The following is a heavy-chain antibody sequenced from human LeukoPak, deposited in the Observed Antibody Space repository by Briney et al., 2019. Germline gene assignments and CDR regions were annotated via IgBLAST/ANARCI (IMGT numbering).Heavy chain of an antibody. CDR1: GYTFTSYG. J-gene: IGHJ3*02. Sequence: ASVKVSCKASGYTFTSYGISWVRQAPGQGLEWMGWISAYNGNTNYAQKLQGRVTMTTDTSTSTAYMELRSLRSDDTAVYYCARSLGYCSSTSCYIGSAFDIWGQGTMVTVSS. CDR2: ISAYNGNT. D-gene: IGHD2-2*02. V-gene: IGHV1-18*01. CDR3: ARSLGYCSSTSCYIGSAFDI.